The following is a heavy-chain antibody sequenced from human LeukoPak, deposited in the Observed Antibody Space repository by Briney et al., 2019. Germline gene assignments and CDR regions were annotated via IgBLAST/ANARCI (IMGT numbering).Heavy chain of an antibody. J-gene: IGHJ6*03. V-gene: IGHV4-34*01. D-gene: IGHD6-19*01. CDR1: GGSFSGYY. CDR2: INHSGST. CDR3: ARGAVAGTGYYYMDV. Sequence: SSETLSLTCAVYGGSFSGYYWSWIRQPPGKGLEWIGEINHSGSTNYNPSLKSRVTISVDTSKNQFSLKLSSVTAADTAVYYCARGAVAGTGYYYMDVWGKGTTVTVPS.